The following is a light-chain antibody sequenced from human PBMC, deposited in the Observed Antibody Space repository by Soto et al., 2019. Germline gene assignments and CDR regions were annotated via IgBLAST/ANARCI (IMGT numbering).Light chain of an antibody. CDR3: QQYGSSRT. J-gene: IGKJ1*01. CDR2: LVS. CDR1: QSVSNDY. V-gene: IGKV3-20*01. Sequence: VLTQSPGTLSLSPGERATLSCRASQSVSNDYLAWYQQKPGQAPRLLIYLVSSRAAGIPDRFSGSGSGTDFTLTITRVEPEDFAVYYCQQYGSSRTFGQGTKVYIK.